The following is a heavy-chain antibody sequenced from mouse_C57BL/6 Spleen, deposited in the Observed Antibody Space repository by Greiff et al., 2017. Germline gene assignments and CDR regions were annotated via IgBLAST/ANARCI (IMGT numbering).Heavy chain of an antibody. CDR3: AREKGYDYDAMEY. D-gene: IGHD2-10*02. Sequence: QVHVQQPGAELVKPGASVKLSCKASGYTFTSYWMHWVKQRPGRGLEWIGRIDPNSGGTKYNEKFKSKATLTVDKPSSTAYMQRSSLTSEDSVVYCCAREKGYDYDAMEYWGQGTSVTVSS. CDR2: IDPNSGGT. CDR1: GYTFTSYW. V-gene: IGHV1-72*01. J-gene: IGHJ4*01.